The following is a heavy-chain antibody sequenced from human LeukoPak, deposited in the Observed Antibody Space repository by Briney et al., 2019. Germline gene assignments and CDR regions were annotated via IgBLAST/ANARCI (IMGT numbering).Heavy chain of an antibody. V-gene: IGHV3-23*01. Sequence: GGSLRLSCAVSGFTFSSYAMIWVRQAPGRGLVWVSSIGASGDSIYYTDSVKGRFTISRDNSKNTLYLQMSSLRVEDTAVYYCAKIPDVSDYWGQETLVTVSS. CDR2: IGASGDSI. D-gene: IGHD5/OR15-5a*01. CDR3: AKIPDVSDY. J-gene: IGHJ4*02. CDR1: GFTFSSYA.